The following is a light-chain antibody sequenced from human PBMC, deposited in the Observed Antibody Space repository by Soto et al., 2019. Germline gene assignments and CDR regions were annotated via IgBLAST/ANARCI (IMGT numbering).Light chain of an antibody. V-gene: IGKV1-5*03. CDR3: QHYDSYPIT. J-gene: IGKJ3*01. CDR1: QSISSW. Sequence: DIQMTQSPSTLSSSVGDRFTITFLASQSISSWLAWYQQKPGKAPKLLIYKASSLESGVPSRFSGSGSGTEFTLTISSLQPDDFATYYCQHYDSYPITFGPGTKVDI. CDR2: KAS.